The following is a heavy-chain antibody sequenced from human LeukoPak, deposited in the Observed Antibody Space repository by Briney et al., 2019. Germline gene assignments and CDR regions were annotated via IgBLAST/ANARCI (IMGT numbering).Heavy chain of an antibody. CDR1: GFTFKSYA. V-gene: IGHV3-21*01. CDR3: ARFIMVQGVDY. D-gene: IGHD3-10*01. CDR2: ISSSSSYI. J-gene: IGHJ4*02. Sequence: GGSLRLSCAASGFTFKSYAMSWVRQAPGKGLEWVSSISSSSSYIYYADSVKGRFTISRDNAKNSLYLQMNSLRAEDTAVYYCARFIMVQGVDYWGQGTLVTVSS.